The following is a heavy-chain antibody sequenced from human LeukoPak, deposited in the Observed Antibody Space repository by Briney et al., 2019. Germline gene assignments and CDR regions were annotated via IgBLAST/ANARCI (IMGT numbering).Heavy chain of an antibody. V-gene: IGHV3-11*01. Sequence: GGSLRLSCAASRFTFSDYYMSWIRQAPGKGLEWVSYISSSGSTIYYADSVKGRFTISRDNAKNSLYLQMNSLRAEDTAVYYCARESPYNGGSAEYFQHWGQGTLVTVSS. D-gene: IGHD1-14*01. J-gene: IGHJ1*01. CDR3: ARESPYNGGSAEYFQH. CDR2: ISSSGSTI. CDR1: RFTFSDYY.